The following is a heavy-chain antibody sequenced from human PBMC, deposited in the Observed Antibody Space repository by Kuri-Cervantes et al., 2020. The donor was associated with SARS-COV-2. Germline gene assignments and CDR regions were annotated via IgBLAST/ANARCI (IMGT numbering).Heavy chain of an antibody. CDR1: GGSFSGYY. CDR3: ARAVKRFDY. Sequence: SETLSLTCAVYGGSFSGYYWSWIRQPPGKGLEWTGEINHSGSTNYNPSLKSRVTISVDTSKNQFSLKLSSVTAADTAVYYCARAVKRFDYWGQGTLVTVSS. D-gene: IGHD2/OR15-2a*01. V-gene: IGHV4-34*01. CDR2: INHSGST. J-gene: IGHJ4*02.